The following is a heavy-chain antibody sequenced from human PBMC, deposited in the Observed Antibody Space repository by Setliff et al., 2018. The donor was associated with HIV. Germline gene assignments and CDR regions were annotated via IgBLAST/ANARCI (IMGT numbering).Heavy chain of an antibody. CDR2: IFKSGDT. CDR1: GGSVISINS. D-gene: IGHD6-19*01. CDR3: AKSRWLARNGDAFDV. Sequence: TSETLSLTCDVSGGSVISINSWSWVRQSPGKGLEWIGEIFKSGDTGYNPSLRSQVTMSLDGSKNQLSLTLTSVTAADTALYYCAKSRWLARNGDAFDVWGQGTMVTVSS. J-gene: IGHJ3*01. V-gene: IGHV4-4*02.